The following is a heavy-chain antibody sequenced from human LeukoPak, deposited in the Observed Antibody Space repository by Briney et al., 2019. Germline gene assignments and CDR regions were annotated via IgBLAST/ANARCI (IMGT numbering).Heavy chain of an antibody. Sequence: SETLSLTCAVYGGSFSGYYWSWIRQPPGKGLEWLGEINHSGSTNYNPSLKSRVTISVDTSKYQFSLKLSSVTAADTAVYYCASYCSGGSCYSRDLASGGNYRGQGTLVTVSS. CDR3: ASYCSGGSCYSRDLASGGNY. CDR1: GGSFSGYY. D-gene: IGHD2-15*01. CDR2: INHSGST. J-gene: IGHJ4*02. V-gene: IGHV4-34*01.